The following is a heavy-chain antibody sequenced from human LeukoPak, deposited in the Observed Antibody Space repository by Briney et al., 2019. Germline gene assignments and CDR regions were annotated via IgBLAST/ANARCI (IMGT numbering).Heavy chain of an antibody. CDR2: INTNTGNP. CDR1: GYTFTNYA. Sequence: ASVKVSCKASGYTFTNYAINWVRQAPGQGLEWMGSINTNTGNPTYAQGFTGRFVFSSDTSVTTAYLQISGLKVDDTAVYYCAREEDWAAATAAFDYWGQGTLVTVSS. V-gene: IGHV7-4-1*02. D-gene: IGHD6-13*01. CDR3: AREEDWAAATAAFDY. J-gene: IGHJ4*02.